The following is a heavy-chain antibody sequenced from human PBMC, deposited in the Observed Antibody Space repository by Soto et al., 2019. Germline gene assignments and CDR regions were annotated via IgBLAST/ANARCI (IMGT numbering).Heavy chain of an antibody. D-gene: IGHD2-2*01. V-gene: IGHV3-30*03. CDR3: ARAGSTPCPPSSCHYYGMDV. CDR1: GFNFNNYN. J-gene: IGHJ6*02. Sequence: QVQLVESGGGVVQPGRSLRLSCAASGFNFNNYNLHWVRQAPGKGLEWVAVVSYEGNNKYYGDSVKGRFTISKDESKTTVYLPMTNLRSEETAKYFCARAGSTPCPPSSCHYYGMDVWGLGTTVTVSS. CDR2: VSYEGNNK.